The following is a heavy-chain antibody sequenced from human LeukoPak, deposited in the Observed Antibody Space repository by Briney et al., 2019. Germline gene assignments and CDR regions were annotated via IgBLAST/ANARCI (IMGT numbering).Heavy chain of an antibody. V-gene: IGHV4-4*07. CDR3: ARVIRSSGWGIDY. D-gene: IGHD6-19*01. Sequence: SETLSLTCTVPGGSISSYYWSWIRQPAGKGLEWIGRIYTSGGTSYNPSLKSRVTMSVDTSKNQFSLKLSSVTAADTAVYYCARVIRSSGWGIDYWGQGTLVTVSS. J-gene: IGHJ4*02. CDR2: IYTSGGT. CDR1: GGSISSYY.